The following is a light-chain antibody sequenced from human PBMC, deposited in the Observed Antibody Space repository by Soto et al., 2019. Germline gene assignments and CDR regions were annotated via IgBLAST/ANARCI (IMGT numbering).Light chain of an antibody. CDR2: GAS. CDR1: QSVSSNY. V-gene: IGKV3-20*01. CDR3: QQYGSSPWT. Sequence: EIVLTQSPGTLSLSPGERATLSCRASQSVSSNYLAWYQQKPGQAPRLLIYGASSRATGIPDRFSGSESGTDFTLTISRLEPEDFAVSYCQQYGSSPWTFGQGTKVEIK. J-gene: IGKJ1*01.